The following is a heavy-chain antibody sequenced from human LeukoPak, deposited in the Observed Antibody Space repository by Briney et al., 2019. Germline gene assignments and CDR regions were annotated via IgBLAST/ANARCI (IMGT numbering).Heavy chain of an antibody. CDR1: GYTFIGYY. CDR2: INPNSGGT. Sequence: ASVKVSCKASGYTFIGYYMHWVRQAPGQGLEWMGWINPNSGGTNYAQKFQGRVTMTRDTSISTAYMELSRLRSDDTAVYYCARDSTVTSWFDPWGQGTLVTVSS. V-gene: IGHV1-2*02. J-gene: IGHJ5*02. CDR3: ARDSTVTSWFDP. D-gene: IGHD4-17*01.